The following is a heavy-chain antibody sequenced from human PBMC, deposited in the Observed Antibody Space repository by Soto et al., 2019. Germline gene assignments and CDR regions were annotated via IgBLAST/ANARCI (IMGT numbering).Heavy chain of an antibody. D-gene: IGHD2-2*01. V-gene: IGHV3-23*01. CDR2: ISDSGGST. Sequence: GGSLRLSCGASGFTFSSYAMSWVRQAPGKGLEWASAISDSGGSTYYADSMKGRFTISRDNSKNTLYLQMNSLRAEDTAIYYCAKDLTSTSRTPELWGQGTLVTVSS. J-gene: IGHJ4*02. CDR1: GFTFSSYA. CDR3: AKDLTSTSRTPEL.